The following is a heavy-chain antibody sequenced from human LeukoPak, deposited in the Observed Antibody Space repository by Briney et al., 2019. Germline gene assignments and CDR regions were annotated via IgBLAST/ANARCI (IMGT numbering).Heavy chain of an antibody. J-gene: IGHJ5*02. CDR2: IYYTGST. CDR1: GGSINGYY. Sequence: PSETLSLTCTASGGSINGYYWNWIRQPPEKGLEWIGYIYYTGSTNYNPSLKSRVTISLDTSKNQFSLKLSSVTAADTAVYYCARDRWFDTWGQGTLVTVSS. V-gene: IGHV4-59*01. CDR3: ARDRWFDT.